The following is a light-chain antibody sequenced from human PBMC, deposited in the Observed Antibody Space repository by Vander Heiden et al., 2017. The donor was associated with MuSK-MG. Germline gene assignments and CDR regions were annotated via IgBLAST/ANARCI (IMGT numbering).Light chain of an antibody. CDR2: DVS. CDR3: SSYTSSNTLI. Sequence: QSALTQPASVSGSPGQSLTISCTGTSSDVGGYNYVSWYQQHPGKAPKLMTHDVSNRPSGVSNRFSGSKSGNTASLTISGLQAEDEADYYCSSYTSSNTLIFGGGTKLTVL. V-gene: IGLV2-14*03. CDR1: SSDVGGYNY. J-gene: IGLJ2*01.